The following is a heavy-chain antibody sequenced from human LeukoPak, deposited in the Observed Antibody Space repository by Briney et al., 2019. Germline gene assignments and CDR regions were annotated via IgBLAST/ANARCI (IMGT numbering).Heavy chain of an antibody. CDR3: ARVSAFGTDYYYYGMDV. Sequence: GVSLRLSCAASGFTVSSNYMSWVRQAPGKGLEWVSVIYSGGSTYYADSVKGRFTISRDNSKNTLYLQMNSLRAEDTAVYYCARVSAFGTDYYYYGMDVWGQGTTVTVSS. J-gene: IGHJ6*02. CDR1: GFTVSSNY. CDR2: IYSGGST. V-gene: IGHV3-66*01. D-gene: IGHD3-16*01.